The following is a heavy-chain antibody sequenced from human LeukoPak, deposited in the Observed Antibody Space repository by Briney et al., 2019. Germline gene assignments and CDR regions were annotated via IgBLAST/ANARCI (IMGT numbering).Heavy chain of an antibody. Sequence: SDTLSLTCTVSGGSISTTTYYWSWIRQPPGKGLEWIGEINHSGSTNYNPSLKSRVTISVDTSKNQFSLKLTSVTAADTAVYYCARHGGQWLLRYYCDYWGQGTLVTVSS. V-gene: IGHV4-39*01. J-gene: IGHJ4*02. CDR1: GGSISTTTYY. CDR3: ARHGGQWLLRYYCDY. CDR2: INHSGST. D-gene: IGHD5-12*01.